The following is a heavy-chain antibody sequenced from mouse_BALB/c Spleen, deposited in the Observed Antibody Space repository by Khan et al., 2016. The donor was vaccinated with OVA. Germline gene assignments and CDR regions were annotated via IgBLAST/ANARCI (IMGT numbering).Heavy chain of an antibody. CDR3: SGGRAY. CDR2: ISYSGST. D-gene: IGHD3-3*01. Sequence: EVQLQESGPGLVKPSQSLSLTCTVTGYSITSDYAWNWIRQFPGNKLEWMGYISYSGSTRYTPSLKSRISITRGTSKTQLFLQLNSVTTEDTATYYCSGGRAYLGQVTLVTVSA. J-gene: IGHJ3*01. V-gene: IGHV3-2*02. CDR1: GYSITSDYA.